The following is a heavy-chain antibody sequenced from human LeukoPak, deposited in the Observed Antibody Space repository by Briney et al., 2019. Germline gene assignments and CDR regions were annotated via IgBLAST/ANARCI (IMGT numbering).Heavy chain of an antibody. D-gene: IGHD1-26*01. V-gene: IGHV4-34*11. Sequence: SETLSLTCAVYGGSFSGYYWSWIRQPPGKGLEWIGYIYYSGSTNYNPSLKSRDTISVDTSKNQFSLKLSSVTAADTAVYYCARDRWEPDYWGQGTLVTVSS. J-gene: IGHJ4*02. CDR2: IYYSGST. CDR1: GGSFSGYY. CDR3: ARDRWEPDY.